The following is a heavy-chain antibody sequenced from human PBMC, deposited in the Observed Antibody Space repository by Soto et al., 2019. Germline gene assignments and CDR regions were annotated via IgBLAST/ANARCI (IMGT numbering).Heavy chain of an antibody. CDR2: IYRGGDT. D-gene: IGHD2-15*01. Sequence: EVQLVESGGGLIQPGGSLRLSCAVSGFTVSYNYMNWVRQAPGKGLEWVSVIYRGGDTFYADSVKGRFTISRDNSKNTLSLQMHSLRTEDTALYYCAKRATTVPTPGNYFDCWGQGTLVTVSS. CDR3: AKRATTVPTPGNYFDC. V-gene: IGHV3-53*01. CDR1: GFTVSYNY. J-gene: IGHJ4*02.